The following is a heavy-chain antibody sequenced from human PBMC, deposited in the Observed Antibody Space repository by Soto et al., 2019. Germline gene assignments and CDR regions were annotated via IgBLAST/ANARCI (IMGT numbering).Heavy chain of an antibody. D-gene: IGHD3-9*01. J-gene: IGHJ4*02. CDR3: ARGLDYDILTGYSVPEY. V-gene: IGHV3-30*03. CDR2: ISYDGSNK. CDR1: GFTFSSYG. Sequence: QVQLVESGGGVVQPGRSLRLSCAASGFTFSSYGMHWVRQAPGKGLEWGAVISYDGSNKYYADSVKGRFTISRDNSKNTLYLQMNSLRAEDTAVYYCARGLDYDILTGYSVPEYWGQGTLVTASS.